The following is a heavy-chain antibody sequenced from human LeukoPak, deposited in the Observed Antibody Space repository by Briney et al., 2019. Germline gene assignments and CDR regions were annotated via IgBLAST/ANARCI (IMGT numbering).Heavy chain of an antibody. J-gene: IGHJ4*02. CDR3: ARSSSGGVGLEY. Sequence: PSETLSLTCAVCGGSFSGYYWSWIRQPPGKGLEWIGEIQTPGNSGSTKYNPSLKTRVTMSVDASKNQFTLKTSSVTAADTAVYYCARSSSGGVGLEYWGQGTLVTVSS. CDR2: IQTPGNSGST. D-gene: IGHD3-3*01. CDR1: GGSFSGYY. V-gene: IGHV4-34*01.